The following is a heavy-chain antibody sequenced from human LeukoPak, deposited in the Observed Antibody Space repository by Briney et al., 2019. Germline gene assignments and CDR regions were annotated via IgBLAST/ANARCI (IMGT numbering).Heavy chain of an antibody. CDR1: GGSISSSSYY. D-gene: IGHD2-15*01. J-gene: IGHJ4*02. V-gene: IGHV4-39*01. Sequence: NPSETLSLTCTVSGGSISSSSYYWGWIRQPPGKGLEWIGSIYYSGSTYYNPSLKSRVTISVDTSKNQFSLKLSSVTAADTAVYYCARHQDEEVATFDYWGQGTLVTVSS. CDR2: IYYSGST. CDR3: ARHQDEEVATFDY.